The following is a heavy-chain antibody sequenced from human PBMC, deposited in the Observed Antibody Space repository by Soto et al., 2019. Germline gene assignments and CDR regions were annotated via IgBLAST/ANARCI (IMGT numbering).Heavy chain of an antibody. V-gene: IGHV4-59*01. Sequence: TLSLTCTVSGGSISSYYWSWIRQPPGKGLEWIGFIYHSGSTSYNPSLKSRVAISIDTSRNQFSLKLRSVTAADTAVYFCARDLDSSIAGYWGQGTLVTVS. CDR1: GGSISSYY. J-gene: IGHJ4*02. D-gene: IGHD6-13*01. CDR2: IYHSGST. CDR3: ARDLDSSIAGY.